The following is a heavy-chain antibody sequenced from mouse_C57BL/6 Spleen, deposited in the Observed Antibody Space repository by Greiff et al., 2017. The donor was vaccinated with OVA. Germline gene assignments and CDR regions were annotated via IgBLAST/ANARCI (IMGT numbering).Heavy chain of an antibody. D-gene: IGHD1-1*01. CDR2: IDPETGGT. J-gene: IGHJ3*01. CDR3: TREGYYGSSFLFAY. CDR1: GYTFTDYE. Sequence: VQLVESGAELVRPGASVTLSCKASGYTFTDYEMHWVKQTPVHGLEWIGAIDPETGGTAYNQKFKGKAILTADKSSSTAYMELRSLTSEDSAVYYCTREGYYGSSFLFAYWGQGTLVTVSA. V-gene: IGHV1-15*01.